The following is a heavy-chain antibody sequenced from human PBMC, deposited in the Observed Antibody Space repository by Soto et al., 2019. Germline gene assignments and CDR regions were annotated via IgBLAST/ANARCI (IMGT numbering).Heavy chain of an antibody. CDR1: GGTFRTYT. Sequence: QVQLVQSGAEVKKPGSSVKVSCKASGGTFRTYTVIWVRQAPGQGLEWMGRILPMVEITNSAQSFQGRLTMTADKSTSTVYLELSSLRFEDTALYYCTLGSWSAETFDIWGRGTMVTVSS. CDR2: ILPMVEIT. V-gene: IGHV1-69*02. J-gene: IGHJ3*02. CDR3: TLGSWSAETFDI. D-gene: IGHD2-2*01.